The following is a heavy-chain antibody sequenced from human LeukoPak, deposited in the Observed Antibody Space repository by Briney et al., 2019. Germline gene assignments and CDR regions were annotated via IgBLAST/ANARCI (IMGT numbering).Heavy chain of an antibody. CDR1: GFTFDDYG. Sequence: GGSLRLSCAASGFTFDDYGMSWVRQAPGKGLEWVSGINWNGGSTGYADSAKGRFTISRDNAKNSLYLQMNSLRAEDTALYYCARGPFYYDSTGGYFDYWGQGTLVTVSS. J-gene: IGHJ4*02. CDR2: INWNGGST. V-gene: IGHV3-20*04. CDR3: ARGPFYYDSTGGYFDY. D-gene: IGHD3-22*01.